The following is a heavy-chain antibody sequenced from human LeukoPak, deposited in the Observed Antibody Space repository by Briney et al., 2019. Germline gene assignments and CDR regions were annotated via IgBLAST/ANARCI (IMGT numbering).Heavy chain of an antibody. D-gene: IGHD2-2*01. CDR1: GGSFSGYY. CDR3: ARVHCSSTSCYRPRGYFDY. V-gene: IGHV4-34*01. Sequence: SETLSLTCAVYGGSFSGYYWSWIRQPPGKGLEWIGEINHSGSTNYNPSLKSRVTISVDTSKNQFSLKLSSVTAADTAVYYCARVHCSSTSCYRPRGYFDYWGQGTLVTVPS. CDR2: INHSGST. J-gene: IGHJ4*02.